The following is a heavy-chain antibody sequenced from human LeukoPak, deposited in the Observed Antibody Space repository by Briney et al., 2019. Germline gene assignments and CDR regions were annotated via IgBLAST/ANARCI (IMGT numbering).Heavy chain of an antibody. J-gene: IGHJ5*02. V-gene: IGHV3-21*01. CDR1: GFTFSSYS. CDR2: ISSSSSYI. Sequence: PGGSLRLSCAASGFTFSSYSMNWVRQAPGKGLEWVSSISSSSSYIYYADSVKGRFTISRDNAKNSLYLQMNSLRAEDTAVYYRARDRMGTMVTTMGFDPWGQGTLVTVSS. CDR3: ARDRMGTMVTTMGFDP. D-gene: IGHD4-17*01.